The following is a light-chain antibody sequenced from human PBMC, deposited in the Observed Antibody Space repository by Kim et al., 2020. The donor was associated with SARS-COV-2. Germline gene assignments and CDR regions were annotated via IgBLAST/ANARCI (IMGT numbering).Light chain of an antibody. Sequence: SLSPGERATLSCRASQSVSHNYIAWYQQKPGQAPRLLIFDTSRRATDIPDRFSGSGSGTDFSLSISRLEPEDFAVYYCQQYGTSPTFGQGTKV. J-gene: IGKJ2*01. CDR2: DTS. CDR3: QQYGTSPT. V-gene: IGKV3-20*01. CDR1: QSVSHNY.